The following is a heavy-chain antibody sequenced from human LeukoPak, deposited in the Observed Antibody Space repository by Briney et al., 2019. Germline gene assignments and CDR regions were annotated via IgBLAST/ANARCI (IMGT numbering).Heavy chain of an antibody. Sequence: GGTLRLSCAASDFTFTSYGMSWVRQAPGKGLEWVSIINYSGTDTYYADSVKGRFTISRDNSKNTLYLQMNSLRGEDTAVYYCTTDLRITMVRGVNSAPEIYYYYMDVWGKGTTVTISS. J-gene: IGHJ6*03. CDR1: DFTFTSYG. V-gene: IGHV3-23*01. D-gene: IGHD3-10*01. CDR2: INYSGTDT. CDR3: TTDLRITMVRGVNSAPEIYYYYMDV.